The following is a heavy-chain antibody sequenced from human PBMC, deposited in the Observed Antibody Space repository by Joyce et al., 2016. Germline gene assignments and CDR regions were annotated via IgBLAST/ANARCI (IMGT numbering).Heavy chain of an antibody. CDR2: IHGSGST. D-gene: IGHD1-14*01. V-gene: IGHV4-61*02. Sequence: QVQLQESGPGLVKPSQTLSLICTVSGGSINNNNYYWSWIRQPAGKGLEWSGRIHGSGSTTYTPSLKSRVTISIDTPKKQISLKGTSVTAADTAVYYCAREAVYKTYYYGMDVWGQGTTVTVSS. J-gene: IGHJ6*02. CDR1: GGSINNNNYY. CDR3: AREAVYKTYYYGMDV.